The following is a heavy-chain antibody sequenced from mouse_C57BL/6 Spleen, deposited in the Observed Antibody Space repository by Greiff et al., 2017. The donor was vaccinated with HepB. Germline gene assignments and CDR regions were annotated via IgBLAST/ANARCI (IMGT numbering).Heavy chain of an antibody. V-gene: IGHV1-80*01. CDR3: ARGGTAQATSAWFAY. CDR1: GYAFSSYW. D-gene: IGHD3-2*02. Sequence: QVHVKQSGAELVKPGASVKISCKASGYAFSSYWMNWVKQRPGKGLEWIGQIYPGDGDTNYNGKFKGKATLTADKSSSTAYMQLSSLTSEDSAVYFCARGGTAQATSAWFAYWGQGTLVTVSA. J-gene: IGHJ3*01. CDR2: IYPGDGDT.